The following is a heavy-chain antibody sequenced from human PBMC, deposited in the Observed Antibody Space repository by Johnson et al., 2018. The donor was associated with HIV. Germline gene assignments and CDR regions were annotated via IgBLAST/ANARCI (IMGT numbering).Heavy chain of an antibody. CDR2: ISYDGSNK. D-gene: IGHD2-15*01. Sequence: QVQLVESGGGVVQPGRSLRLSCAASGFTFSSYGMHWVRQAPGKGLEWVAVISYDGSNKYYADSVKGRFTISRDNSKNTLYLQMNSLKTEDTAVYYCAREPEGWAFDIWGQGTMVTVSS. J-gene: IGHJ3*02. CDR1: GFTFSSYG. CDR3: AREPEGWAFDI. V-gene: IGHV3-30*03.